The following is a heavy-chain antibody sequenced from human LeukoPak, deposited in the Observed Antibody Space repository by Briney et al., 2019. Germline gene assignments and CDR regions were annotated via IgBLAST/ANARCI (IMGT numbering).Heavy chain of an antibody. CDR3: EKDHQHNSGLDY. CDR2: ISWDSGSI. V-gene: IGHV3-9*01. Sequence: GGSLRLSCAASGFTFDDYAIHWVRQAPGKGLEWVSSISWDSGSIGYADSVKGRFTISRDNAQNSLYLQMNSLRAEDTGLYYCEKDHQHNSGLDYWGQGTLVNVS. CDR1: GFTFDDYA. J-gene: IGHJ4*02. D-gene: IGHD6-19*01.